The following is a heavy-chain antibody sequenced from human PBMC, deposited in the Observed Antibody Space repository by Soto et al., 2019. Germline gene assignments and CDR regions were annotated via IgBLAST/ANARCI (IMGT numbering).Heavy chain of an antibody. D-gene: IGHD3-22*01. CDR1: GDSVSSNSAA. J-gene: IGHJ6*02. V-gene: IGHV6-1*01. Sequence: PSQTLSLTCAISGDSVSSNSAAWNWIRQSPSRGLEWLGRTYYRSKWYNDYAVSVKSRITINPDTSKNQFSLQLNSVTPEDTAVYYCARTYYYDSSGYNYYYYYGMDVWGQGTTVTVS. CDR3: ARTYYYDSSGYNYYYYYGMDV. CDR2: TYYRSKWYN.